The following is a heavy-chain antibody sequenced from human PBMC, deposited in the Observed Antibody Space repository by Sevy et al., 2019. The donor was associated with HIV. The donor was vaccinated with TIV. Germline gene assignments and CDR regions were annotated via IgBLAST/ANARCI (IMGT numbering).Heavy chain of an antibody. V-gene: IGHV4-31*03. D-gene: IGHD3-10*01. CDR3: GRAGDRYYMDV. Sequence: SETLSLTCTVSGGSIRSGGYYWSWIRQLPGKGLEWIGYIDDSGSPHYNPSLKSRVTMSVVTSKNQFSLNLRSVTAADPAVYYCGRAGDRYYMDVWGKGTTVTVSS. CDR2: IDDSGSP. J-gene: IGHJ6*03. CDR1: GGSIRSGGYY.